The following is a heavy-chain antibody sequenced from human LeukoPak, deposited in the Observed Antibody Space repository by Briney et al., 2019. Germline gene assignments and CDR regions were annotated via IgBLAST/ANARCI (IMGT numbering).Heavy chain of an antibody. J-gene: IGHJ4*02. Sequence: GGSLRPSCAASGFTFSSYWMSWVRQAPGKGLEWVANIKQDGSEKYYVDSVKGRFTISRDNAKNSLYLQMNSLRAEDTAVYYCARCRTLPSSTSCYWFDYWGQGTLVTVSS. D-gene: IGHD2-2*01. CDR3: ARCRTLPSSTSCYWFDY. CDR2: IKQDGSEK. V-gene: IGHV3-7*05. CDR1: GFTFSSYW.